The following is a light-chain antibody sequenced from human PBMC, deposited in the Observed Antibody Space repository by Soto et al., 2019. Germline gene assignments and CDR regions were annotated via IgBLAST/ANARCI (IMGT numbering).Light chain of an antibody. CDR1: TSYAFGYTY. V-gene: IGLV2-14*01. J-gene: IGLJ1*01. CDR3: SSYTSRSTILFV. Sequence: QSALTQRAPVFPAPRRAIQISHPWATSYAFGYTYLSRYQQHPGNAPRLMIYNVSNRPSGVSSRFSGSKSGNTASLTMFGLQDEDEADYYCSSYTSRSTILFVFGTGTEVTV. CDR2: NVS.